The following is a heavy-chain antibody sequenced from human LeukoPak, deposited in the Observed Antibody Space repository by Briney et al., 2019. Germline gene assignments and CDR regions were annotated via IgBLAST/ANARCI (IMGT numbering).Heavy chain of an antibody. V-gene: IGHV4-59*08. Sequence: SETLSLICAVSGGSISSYYWTWIRQPPGKGLEWVGYIQNSAIYRAKIKSSPSLQSRVSLSIDTSKNQVSLTVNSVTAADPAVYYCARLSSTLYYSMDVWGPGTAVTVSS. D-gene: IGHD6-6*01. CDR2: IQNSAIYRAKI. CDR3: ARLSSTLYYSMDV. CDR1: GGSISSYY. J-gene: IGHJ6*02.